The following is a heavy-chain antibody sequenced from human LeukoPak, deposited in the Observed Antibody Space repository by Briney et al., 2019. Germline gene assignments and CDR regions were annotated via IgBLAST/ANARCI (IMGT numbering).Heavy chain of an antibody. J-gene: IGHJ4*02. D-gene: IGHD6-19*01. V-gene: IGHV1-18*01. Sequence: ASVKVSCKASGYTFTSYGISWVRQAPGQGLEWMGWISAYNGNTNYAQKLQGRVTMTTDTSTSTAYMELRSLRSDGTAVYYCARTKGSSGWYFAMAYFDYWGQGTLVTVSS. CDR3: ARTKGSSGWYFAMAYFDY. CDR1: GYTFTSYG. CDR2: ISAYNGNT.